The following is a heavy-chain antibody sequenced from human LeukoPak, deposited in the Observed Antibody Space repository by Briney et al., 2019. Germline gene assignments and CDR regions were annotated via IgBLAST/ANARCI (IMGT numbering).Heavy chain of an antibody. CDR3: AIDRNIVVVHPVDWYFDL. J-gene: IGHJ2*01. CDR1: GFTFSSYS. Sequence: PGGSLRHSCAASGFTFSSYSMNWVRQAPGKGLEWVSSISSSSSYIYYADSVKGRCTISRGNAKNSLYLQMNSLRAEDTAVYYCAIDRNIVVVHPVDWYFDLWGRGTLVTVSS. CDR2: ISSSSSYI. D-gene: IGHD2-21*01. V-gene: IGHV3-21*01.